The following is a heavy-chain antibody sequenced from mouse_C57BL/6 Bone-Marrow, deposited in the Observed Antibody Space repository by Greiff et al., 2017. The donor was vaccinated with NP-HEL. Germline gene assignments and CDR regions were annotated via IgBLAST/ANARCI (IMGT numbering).Heavy chain of an antibody. V-gene: IGHV1-5*01. CDR3: TMYYGSSYWYFDV. CDR2: IYPGNSDT. J-gene: IGHJ1*03. Sequence: VQLQQSGTVLARPGASVKMSCKTSGYTFTSYWMHWVKQRPGQGLEWIGAIYPGNSDTSYNQKFKGKAKLTAVTSASPAYMELSSLTNEDSAVYYCTMYYGSSYWYFDVWGTGTTVTVSS. CDR1: GYTFTSYW. D-gene: IGHD1-1*01.